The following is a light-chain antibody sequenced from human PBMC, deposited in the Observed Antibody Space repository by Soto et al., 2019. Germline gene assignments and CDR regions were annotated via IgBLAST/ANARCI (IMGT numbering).Light chain of an antibody. Sequence: EIVLTQSPGTLSLSPGERATLSCRASQSVSGHYLAWYQQKPGQAPRLLIYGASTRATGIPDRFSGSGSGTDFTLTISRLEPEDFAVFYCQQYGSPITFGQGTRLEIK. CDR1: QSVSGHY. CDR2: GAS. CDR3: QQYGSPIT. V-gene: IGKV3-20*01. J-gene: IGKJ5*01.